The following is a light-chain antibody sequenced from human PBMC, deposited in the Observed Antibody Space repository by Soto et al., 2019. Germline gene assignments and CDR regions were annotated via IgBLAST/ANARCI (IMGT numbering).Light chain of an antibody. CDR3: QQYGSSPLFT. J-gene: IGKJ3*01. CDR2: DAT. CDR1: QSVSSSY. Sequence: EIVLTQSPGTLSLSPGERATLSCRASQSVSSSYLAGYQQKPGQAPRLLIYDATSRSTGIPDRFSGSGSGTDFTLTISRLEPEDFAVYYCQQYGSSPLFTFGPGTKVDIK. V-gene: IGKV3-20*01.